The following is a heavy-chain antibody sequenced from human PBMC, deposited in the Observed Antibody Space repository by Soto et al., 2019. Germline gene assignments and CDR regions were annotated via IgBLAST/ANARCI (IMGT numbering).Heavy chain of an antibody. CDR1: GGSFSRHT. CDR2: IIPIFGTT. CDR3: ARWSGSCTSTSCYSPSDY. D-gene: IGHD2-2*01. J-gene: IGHJ4*02. Sequence: QVQLVQSGAEVKKPGSSVKVSCQASGGSFSRHTVTWVRQAPGQGLEWMGQIIPIFGTTNYAQEFQGRVTITADEATRTIYMEISSLTSEDTALYYCARWSGSCTSTSCYSPSDYWGQGTLVTVSS. V-gene: IGHV1-69*01.